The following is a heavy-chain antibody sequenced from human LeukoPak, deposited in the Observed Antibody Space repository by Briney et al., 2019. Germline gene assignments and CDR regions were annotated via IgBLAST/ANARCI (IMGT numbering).Heavy chain of an antibody. CDR3: GRDPARGAIDL. J-gene: IGHJ4*02. CDR1: RFSISNSW. Sequence: GGSLRLSCAGSRFSISNSWMTWVRQAPGKGLEWVANMNPDGSGKYYVDSVKGRFTVSRDNAKNSVYLQMNSLRAEDTAVYYCGRDPARGAIDLWGQGTLVTVSS. CDR2: MNPDGSGK. D-gene: IGHD3-10*01. V-gene: IGHV3-7*01.